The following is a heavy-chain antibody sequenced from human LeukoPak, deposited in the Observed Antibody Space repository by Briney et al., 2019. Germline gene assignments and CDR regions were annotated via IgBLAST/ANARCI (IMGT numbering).Heavy chain of an antibody. J-gene: IGHJ3*02. D-gene: IGHD3-22*01. V-gene: IGHV1-46*01. CDR1: GYTFTSYY. Sequence: GASVKVSCKASGYTFTSYYMHWVRQAPGQGLEWMGIINPSGGSTSYAQKFQGRVTMTRDTSTSTVYMELSSLRSEDRAVYYCARVHPITMIVVDAFDIWGQGTMVTVSS. CDR3: ARVHPITMIVVDAFDI. CDR2: INPSGGST.